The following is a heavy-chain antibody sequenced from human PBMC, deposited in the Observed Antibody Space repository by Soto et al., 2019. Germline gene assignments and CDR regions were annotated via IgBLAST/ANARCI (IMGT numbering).Heavy chain of an antibody. J-gene: IGHJ4*02. V-gene: IGHV3-21*01. CDR3: ARDHRSFSSGVY. Sequence: GGSLRLSCAASGFTFSTCNMNWVRQAPGKGLEWVSSISSSSSYIYYADSVKGRFTISRDNAKNSLYLQMNSLRAEDTAVYYCARDHRSFSSGVYWGQGTLVTVSS. CDR1: GFTFSTCN. CDR2: ISSSSSYI. D-gene: IGHD6-25*01.